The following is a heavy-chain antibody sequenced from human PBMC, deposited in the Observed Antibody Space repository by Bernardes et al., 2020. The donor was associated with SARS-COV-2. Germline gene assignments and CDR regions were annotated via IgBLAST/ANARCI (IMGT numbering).Heavy chain of an antibody. CDR3: AKDSVDGGSGYYYGNYYGVAV. J-gene: IGHJ6*02. D-gene: IGHD3-22*01. CDR2: IRGGGGTT. V-gene: IGHV3-23*01. Sequence: GGSLRLSCVASGFTFSSYAMNWVRQAPGKGLEWVSSIRGGGGTTFYADSVKGRFTVSRDNSKRMLYLQLNSPRAEDTAVYYCAKDSVDGGSGYYYGNYYGVAVWGHGTTVTVSS. CDR1: GFTFSSYA.